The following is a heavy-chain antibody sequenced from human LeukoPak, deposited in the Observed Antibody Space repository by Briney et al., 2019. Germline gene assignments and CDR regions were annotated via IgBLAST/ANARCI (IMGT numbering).Heavy chain of an antibody. CDR1: GYTFTGYY. V-gene: IGHV1-2*02. D-gene: IGHD3-3*01. J-gene: IGHJ5*02. CDR2: INPNSGGT. Sequence: SVKVSCKASGYTFTGYYMHWVRQAPGQGLEWMGWINPNSGGTNYAQKFQGRVTMTRGTSISTAYMELSRLRSDDTAVYYCARDWTIFGVVVNWFDPWGQGTLVTVSS. CDR3: ARDWTIFGVVVNWFDP.